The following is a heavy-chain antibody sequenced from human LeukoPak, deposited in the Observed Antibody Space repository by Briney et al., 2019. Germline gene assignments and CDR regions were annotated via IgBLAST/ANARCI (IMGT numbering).Heavy chain of an antibody. CDR1: GFTFSSYA. J-gene: IGHJ4*02. Sequence: PGGSLRLSCAASGFTFSSYAMHWVRQAPGKGLEWVAVISYDGSNKYYADSVKGRFTISRDNSKNTLYLQMNSLRAEDTAVYYCAKNSSTSWSMDYWGQGTLVTVSS. CDR3: AKNSSTSWSMDY. V-gene: IGHV3-30-3*02. CDR2: ISYDGSNK. D-gene: IGHD2-2*01.